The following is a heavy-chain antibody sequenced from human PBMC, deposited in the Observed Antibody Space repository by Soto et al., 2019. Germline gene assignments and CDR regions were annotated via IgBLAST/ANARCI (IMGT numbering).Heavy chain of an antibody. Sequence: QVQLVQSGAEVKKPGSSVKVSCKASGGTFSSYAISWVRQAPGQGLEWMGGIIPIFGTANYAQKFQGRVTKTADKATSTAYMGLSSRRSGDTAGYYGARDGSEPPSQYCRGGSGDGDDYYGMDDGGQGTTVTVAS. CDR2: IIPIFGTA. J-gene: IGHJ6*02. D-gene: IGHD2-15*01. CDR3: ARDGSEPPSQYCRGGSGDGDDYYGMDD. CDR1: GGTFSSYA. V-gene: IGHV1-69*06.